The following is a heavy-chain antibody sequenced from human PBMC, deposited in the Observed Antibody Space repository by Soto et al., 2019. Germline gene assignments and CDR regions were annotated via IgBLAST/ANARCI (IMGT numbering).Heavy chain of an antibody. CDR1: GFTFSSYW. V-gene: IGHV3-7*05. CDR2: IKQDGSEK. Sequence: PGGSLRLSCAASGFTFSSYWMSWVRQAPGKGLEWVANIKQDGSEKYYVDSVKGRFTISRDNAKNSLYLQMNSLRAEDTAVYYCARDHRARFFWSGRNYGMDVWGQGTTVTVSS. J-gene: IGHJ6*02. D-gene: IGHD3-3*01. CDR3: ARDHRARFFWSGRNYGMDV.